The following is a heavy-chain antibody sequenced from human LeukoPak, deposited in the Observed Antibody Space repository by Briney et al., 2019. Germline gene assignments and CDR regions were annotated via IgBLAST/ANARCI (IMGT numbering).Heavy chain of an antibody. Sequence: ASVKVSCKVSGYTLTELSMHWVRQAPGKGLEWMGGFDPEDGETIYAQKFQGRVTMTEDTSTDTAYMELSSPRSEDTAVYYCATIHYCSSTSCYKGNWFDPWGQGTLVTVSS. CDR3: ATIHYCSSTSCYKGNWFDP. D-gene: IGHD2-2*02. V-gene: IGHV1-24*01. J-gene: IGHJ5*02. CDR1: GYTLTELS. CDR2: FDPEDGET.